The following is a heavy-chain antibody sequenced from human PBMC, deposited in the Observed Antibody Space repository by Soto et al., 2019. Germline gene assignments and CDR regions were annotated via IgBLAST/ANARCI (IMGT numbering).Heavy chain of an antibody. CDR3: ASGRYGDY. D-gene: IGHD1-26*01. Sequence: QVHLVQSGAEVKKPGASVKVSCKGSGYGFTTYGITWVRQAPGQGLEWMAWISAHNGNTNYAQKLQGRVTVTRDTSTSTAYMEQSSLRSDDTAVYYCASGRYGDYWGQGALVTVSS. CDR1: GYGFTTYG. J-gene: IGHJ4*02. V-gene: IGHV1-18*01. CDR2: ISAHNGNT.